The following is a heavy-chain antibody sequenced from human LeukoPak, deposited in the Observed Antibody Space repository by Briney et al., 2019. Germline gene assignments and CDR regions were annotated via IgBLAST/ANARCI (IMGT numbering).Heavy chain of an antibody. D-gene: IGHD2-2*01. CDR3: ARDSYCSSTSCYRGHFDS. CDR2: IYYSGNT. Sequence: QLQLQESGPGLVKPSETLSLTCTVSGGSISSSSYYWGWIRQPPGKGLEWIGSIYYSGNTYCNPSLKSRVTISVDTSKNQFSLKLSSVTAADTAVYYCARDSYCSSTSCYRGHFDSWGQGVLVTVSS. J-gene: IGHJ4*02. V-gene: IGHV4-39*07. CDR1: GGSISSSSYY.